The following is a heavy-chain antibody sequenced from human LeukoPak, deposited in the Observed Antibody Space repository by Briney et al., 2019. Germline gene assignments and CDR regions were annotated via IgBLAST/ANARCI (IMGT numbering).Heavy chain of an antibody. Sequence: PGGSLRLSCAASGFSFSSNWMSWGRQAPGKGLEWVANINQDGGETNYVDSVKGRFTISRDNAKNSLYLQMNSLRAEDTALYYCAKGYYYDSSGLYFDYWGQGTLVTVSS. CDR1: GFSFSSNW. D-gene: IGHD3-22*01. V-gene: IGHV3-7*03. CDR3: AKGYYYDSSGLYFDY. J-gene: IGHJ4*02. CDR2: INQDGGET.